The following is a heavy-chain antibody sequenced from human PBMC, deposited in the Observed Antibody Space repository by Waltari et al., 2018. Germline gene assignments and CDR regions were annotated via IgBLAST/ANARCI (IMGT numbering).Heavy chain of an antibody. CDR3: ARDGLERPGIDY. D-gene: IGHD1-1*01. Sequence: EVQLVESGGGLVQPGGSLRLSCAASGFTFSSYAMSWVRQAPGKGLEWVSVIYSGGSTYYADSVKGRFTISRDNSKNTLYLQMNSLRADDTAVYYCARDGLERPGIDYWGQGTLVTVSS. CDR2: IYSGGST. CDR1: GFTFSSYA. V-gene: IGHV3-23*03. J-gene: IGHJ4*02.